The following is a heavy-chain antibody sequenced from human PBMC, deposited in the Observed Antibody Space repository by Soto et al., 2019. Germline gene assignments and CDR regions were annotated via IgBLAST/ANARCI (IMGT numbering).Heavy chain of an antibody. V-gene: IGHV4-39*02. CDR3: ARVGPWVPYYYDSSPYTFENWFDP. D-gene: IGHD3-22*01. CDR1: GGSINNYEYY. Sequence: PSETLSLTCSVSGGSINNYEYYWTWIRQPPGKGLEWIGSIYHGGSTYYNPSLNSRVTLSIDMTNNHVSLILNSVTAADTAVYYCARVGPWVPYYYDSSPYTFENWFDPWGQGTLVTVSS. CDR2: IYHGGST. J-gene: IGHJ5*02.